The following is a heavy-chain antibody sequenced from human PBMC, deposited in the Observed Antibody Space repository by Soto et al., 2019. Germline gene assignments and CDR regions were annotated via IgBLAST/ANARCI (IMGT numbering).Heavy chain of an antibody. D-gene: IGHD3-10*01. J-gene: IGHJ5*02. CDR2: ISGSGGST. CDR1: GFTFSSYA. CDR3: AKDSSIVGHYGSGEGP. Sequence: GGSLRLSCAASGFTFSSYAMSWVRQAPGKGLEWVSAISGSGGSTYYADSVKGRFTISRDNSKNTRYLQMNSLRAEDTAVYYCAKDSSIVGHYGSGEGPWGQGTLVTVSS. V-gene: IGHV3-23*01.